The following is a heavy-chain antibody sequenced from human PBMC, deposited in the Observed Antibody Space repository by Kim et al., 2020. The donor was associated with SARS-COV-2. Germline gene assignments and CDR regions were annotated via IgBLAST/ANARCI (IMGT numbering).Heavy chain of an antibody. CDR3: AKVMGLLFGESRAAGDFDY. D-gene: IGHD3-10*01. J-gene: IGHJ4*02. Sequence: GGSLRLSCAASGFTFSSYGMHWVRQAPGKGLEWVAVISYDGSNKYYADSVKGRFTISRDNSKNTLYLQMNSLRAEDTAVYYCAKVMGLLFGESRAAGDFDYWGQGTLVTVSS. V-gene: IGHV3-30*18. CDR1: GFTFSSYG. CDR2: ISYDGSNK.